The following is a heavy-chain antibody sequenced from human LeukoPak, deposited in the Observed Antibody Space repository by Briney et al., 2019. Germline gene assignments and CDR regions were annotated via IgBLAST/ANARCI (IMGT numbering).Heavy chain of an antibody. CDR1: GFTFRPYA. CDR3: ARDADGNTDH. J-gene: IGHJ4*02. CDR2: ISWDSSTI. V-gene: IGHV3-48*04. Sequence: GGSLRLSCAASGFTFRPYAMNWVRLAPGKGLQWVAYISWDSSTIHYSDSVRGRFTISRDNAKNSLYLQMNSLRVEDTAVYYCARDADGNTDHWGQGTLVTVSS.